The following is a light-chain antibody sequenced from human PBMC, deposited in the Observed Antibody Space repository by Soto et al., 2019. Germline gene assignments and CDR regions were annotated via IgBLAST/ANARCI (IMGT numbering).Light chain of an antibody. CDR3: AGWDDSLGAVL. V-gene: IGLV1-44*01. Sequence: QSVLTQPPSASGTPGQRVPISCSGGNSNIETNTVSWYQVLPGTAPKLLIYSDNKRPSGVPDRFAGAKSGTSASRAISGLQAEDEADYDCAGWDDSLGAVLFGGGTKLTVL. J-gene: IGLJ3*02. CDR1: NSNIETNT. CDR2: SDN.